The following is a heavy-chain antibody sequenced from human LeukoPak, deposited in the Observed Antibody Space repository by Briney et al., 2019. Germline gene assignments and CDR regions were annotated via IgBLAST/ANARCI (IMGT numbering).Heavy chain of an antibody. Sequence: PGGSLRLSCAASGFTFSSYGMHWVRQAPGKGREWGAVIWYDGSNKYYADSVKGRFTISRDNSKNTLYLQMNSLRAEDTAVYYCARDRRYYDFWSSFDYWGQGTLVTVSS. J-gene: IGHJ4*02. D-gene: IGHD3-3*01. CDR2: IWYDGSNK. CDR1: GFTFSSYG. CDR3: ARDRRYYDFWSSFDY. V-gene: IGHV3-33*01.